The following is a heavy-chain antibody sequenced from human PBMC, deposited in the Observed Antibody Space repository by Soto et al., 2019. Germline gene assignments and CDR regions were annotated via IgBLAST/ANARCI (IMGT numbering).Heavy chain of an antibody. CDR2: INHSGST. CDR1: GGSFSGYY. J-gene: IGHJ5*02. V-gene: IGHV4-34*01. CDR3: ARAYYDILTGYPKTNWFDP. D-gene: IGHD3-9*01. Sequence: SETLSLTCAVYGGSFSGYYWSWIRQPPGKGLEWIGEINHSGSTNYNPSLKSRVTISVDTSKNQFSLKLSSVTAADTAVYYCARAYYDILTGYPKTNWFDPWGQGTLVTVS.